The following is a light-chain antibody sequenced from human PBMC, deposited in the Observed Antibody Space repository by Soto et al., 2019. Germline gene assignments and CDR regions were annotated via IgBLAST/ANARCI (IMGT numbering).Light chain of an antibody. CDR3: QHTRT. J-gene: IGKJ1*01. CDR1: QNINNW. V-gene: IGKV1-5*01. CDR2: DAS. Sequence: DFQMTQSPSTLSASVGDRVTITCRASQNINNWVAWYQQKPGKAPKFLIYDASTLQRGVPSRFSGSGFGTEFSLTISSLKPDDFGSYYCQHTRTFGQGTKVDIK.